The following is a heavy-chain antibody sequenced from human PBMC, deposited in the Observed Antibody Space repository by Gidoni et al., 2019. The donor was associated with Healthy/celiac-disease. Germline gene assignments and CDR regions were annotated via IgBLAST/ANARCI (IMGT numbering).Heavy chain of an antibody. J-gene: IGHJ6*03. D-gene: IGHD3-3*01. CDR1: GGSFIVYY. CDR3: ARGFGGYDFWSGYYTSYYYMDV. CDR2: INNSGST. V-gene: IGHV4-34*01. Sequence: QVQLQQWGAGLLKPSDTLSLTCAVYGGSFIVYYWRCILQPPGKVLEWIGEINNSGSTNYNPALKSRVTISVDTSKNQFSLKLSSVTAADTAVYYCARGFGGYDFWSGYYTSYYYMDVWGKGTTVTVSS.